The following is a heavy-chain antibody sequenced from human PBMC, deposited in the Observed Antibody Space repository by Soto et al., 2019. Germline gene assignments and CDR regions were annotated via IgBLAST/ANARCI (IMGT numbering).Heavy chain of an antibody. D-gene: IGHD1-26*01. Sequence: QVQLVQSGAEVKKPGSSVNVSCKASGGTFSSYAISWVRQAPGQGLEWMGGIIPIFGTANYAQKFQGRVTTTADESTSTAYMELSSLRSEDTAVYYCAARPYSGSYRGWFDPWGQGTLVTVSS. J-gene: IGHJ5*02. CDR1: GGTFSSYA. CDR3: AARPYSGSYRGWFDP. CDR2: IIPIFGTA. V-gene: IGHV1-69*01.